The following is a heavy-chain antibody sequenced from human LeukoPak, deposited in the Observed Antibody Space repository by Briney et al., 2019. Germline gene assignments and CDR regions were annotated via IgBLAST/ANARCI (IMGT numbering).Heavy chain of an antibody. D-gene: IGHD1-26*01. CDR1: GFTFNNYS. V-gene: IGHV3-23*01. Sequence: PGGSLSLSCAASGFTFNNYSMGWVRQTPGKGLEWVSGITGNGRSTYYADSVKGRLTLSRDNYKNALYLQVNSLRAEDRAAYFCAKSGTMGATRFVWLFDLWGRGTQVIVSS. J-gene: IGHJ2*01. CDR2: ITGNGRST. CDR3: AKSGTMGATRFVWLFDL.